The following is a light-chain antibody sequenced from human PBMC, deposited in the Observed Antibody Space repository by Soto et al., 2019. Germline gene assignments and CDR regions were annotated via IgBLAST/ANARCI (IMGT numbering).Light chain of an antibody. CDR3: QQYSDSPLT. CDR1: QTVRTNY. J-gene: IGKJ4*01. V-gene: IGKV3-20*01. Sequence: ESVLTQSPGTLSLSPGERATLSCRASQTVRTNYLAWFQHKPGQAPRLLIYGASSRATGIPDRFSGSGSGTDFTLTIHRLEPEDFAVYFCQQYSDSPLTFGGGTKVESK. CDR2: GAS.